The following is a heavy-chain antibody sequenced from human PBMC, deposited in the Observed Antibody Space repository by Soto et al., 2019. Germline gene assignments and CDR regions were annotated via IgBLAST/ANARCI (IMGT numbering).Heavy chain of an antibody. CDR3: ARLGGYYQAFAY. D-gene: IGHD3-22*01. CDR1: GGSIRSYY. V-gene: IGHV4-59*08. Sequence: PSETLSLTCTVSGGSIRSYYWSWIRQPPGKGLEWIGYIYYSGSTKYNPSLKSRVTISVDSSKNQFSLKLDSVTAADTAVYYCARLGGYYQAFAYWGQGTLVTVSS. CDR2: IYYSGST. J-gene: IGHJ4*02.